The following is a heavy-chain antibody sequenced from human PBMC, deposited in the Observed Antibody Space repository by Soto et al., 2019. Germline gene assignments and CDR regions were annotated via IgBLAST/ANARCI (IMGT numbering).Heavy chain of an antibody. V-gene: IGHV4-59*01. J-gene: IGHJ5*02. CDR3: AVYTAGIGGDGS. D-gene: IGHD2-21*02. Sequence: SETLSLTCTVSGGSISSYYWSWIRQPPGKGLEWIGQIHHAVSSNYDSSLKSRVTISLDTSKNLFSLILDSVTAADTAMYYCAVYTAGIGGDGSWGQGTMVTSPQ. CDR2: IHHAVSS. CDR1: GGSISSYY.